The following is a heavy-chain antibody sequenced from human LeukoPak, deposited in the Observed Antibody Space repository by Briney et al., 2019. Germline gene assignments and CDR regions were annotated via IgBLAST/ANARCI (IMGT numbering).Heavy chain of an antibody. Sequence: SVKVSCKASGGTFNNYAISWVRQAPGQGLEWVGGIIPIFTTANYAQKFQGRVTITADKSTNTAYMELRSLRFDDTAIYYCAKDWHILTGRNCFDPWGQGTLVTVSS. CDR2: IIPIFTTA. CDR1: GGTFNNYA. V-gene: IGHV1-69*06. D-gene: IGHD3-9*01. CDR3: AKDWHILTGRNCFDP. J-gene: IGHJ5*02.